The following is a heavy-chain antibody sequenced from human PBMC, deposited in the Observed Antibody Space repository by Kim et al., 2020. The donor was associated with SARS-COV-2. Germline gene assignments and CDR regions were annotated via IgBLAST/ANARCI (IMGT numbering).Heavy chain of an antibody. CDR3: ARLGVRWPPEDY. Sequence: YYNPSLKSRVTLSVDTSKNQFSLKLSSVTAADTAVYYCARLGVRWPPEDYWGQGTLVTVSS. D-gene: IGHD4-17*01. V-gene: IGHV4-39*01. J-gene: IGHJ4*02.